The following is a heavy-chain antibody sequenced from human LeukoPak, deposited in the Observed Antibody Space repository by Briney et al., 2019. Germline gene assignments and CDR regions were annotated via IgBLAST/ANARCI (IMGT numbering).Heavy chain of an antibody. Sequence: PSETLSLTCAVYGGSFSGYYWSWIRQPPGKGLEWIGEINHSGSTNYNPSLKSRVTISVDTSKNQFSLKLSSVTAADTAVYYCARLRGYDFWSGPLDYWGQGTLVTVSS. D-gene: IGHD3-3*01. V-gene: IGHV4-34*01. CDR3: ARLRGYDFWSGPLDY. CDR2: INHSGST. J-gene: IGHJ4*02. CDR1: GGSFSGYY.